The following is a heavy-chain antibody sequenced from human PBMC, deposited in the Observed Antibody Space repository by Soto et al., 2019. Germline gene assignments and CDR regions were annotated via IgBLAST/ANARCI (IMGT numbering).Heavy chain of an antibody. J-gene: IGHJ4*02. Sequence: GGSLRLSCAASGFTFSSYAMSWVRQAPGKGLEWVSAISGSGGSTYYADSVKGRFTISRDNSKNTLYLQMNSLRAEDTAVYYCAKDGDRLGDHYDSSGYYDYWGQGTPVTVSS. CDR2: ISGSGGST. V-gene: IGHV3-23*01. CDR3: AKDGDRLGDHYDSSGYYDY. D-gene: IGHD3-22*01. CDR1: GFTFSSYA.